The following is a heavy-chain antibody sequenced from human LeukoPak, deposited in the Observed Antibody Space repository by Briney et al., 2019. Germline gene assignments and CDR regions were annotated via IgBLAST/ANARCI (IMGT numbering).Heavy chain of an antibody. CDR3: ARIRFGVVIRRPYYFDY. J-gene: IGHJ4*02. V-gene: IGHV4-34*01. CDR1: GGSFSGYY. D-gene: IGHD3-3*01. CDR2: INHSGST. Sequence: SETLSLTCAVYGGSFSGYYWSWIRQPPGKGLEWIGEINHSGSTNYNPSLKSRVTMSVDTSKNQFSLKLSSVTAADTAVYYCARIRFGVVIRRPYYFDYWGQGTLVTVSS.